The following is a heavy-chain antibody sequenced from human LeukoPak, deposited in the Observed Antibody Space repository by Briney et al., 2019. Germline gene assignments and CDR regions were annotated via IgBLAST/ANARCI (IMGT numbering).Heavy chain of an antibody. V-gene: IGHV3-23*01. D-gene: IGHD6-13*01. CDR2: ISGSGGST. Sequence: GGSLRLSCAASGFTFSSYGMSWVRQAPGKGLEWVSAISGSGGSTYYADSVKGRFTIPRDNSKNTLYLQMNSLRAEDTAVYYCARVRRTSSSWVGSNWFDPWGQGTLVTVSS. CDR1: GFTFSSYG. J-gene: IGHJ5*02. CDR3: ARVRRTSSSWVGSNWFDP.